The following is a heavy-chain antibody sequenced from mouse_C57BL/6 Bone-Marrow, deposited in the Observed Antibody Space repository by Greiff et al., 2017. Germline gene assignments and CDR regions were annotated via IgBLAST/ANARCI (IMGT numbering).Heavy chain of an antibody. CDR2: FNPSCGYT. CDR3: ARYPTGDAMEY. J-gene: IGHJ4*01. V-gene: IGHV1-7*01. Sequence: QVQRQRSGAELAEPGATVQQYCKAFRDTVASYWMPWVKLRPGPGLEWSGYFNPSCGYTKCNQKFREEGPLPADKSSSTGYMQLCSLTYEDSPVNYSARYPTGDAMEYRDEVPSDT. CDR1: RDTVASYW.